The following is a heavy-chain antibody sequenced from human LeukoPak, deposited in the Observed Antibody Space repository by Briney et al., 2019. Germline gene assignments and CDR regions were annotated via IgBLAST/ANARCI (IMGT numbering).Heavy chain of an antibody. V-gene: IGHV4-39*01. CDR1: DDSFTSTNYW. J-gene: IGHJ3*01. CDR2: IQYTGRT. CDR3: ARRRHHYDSYAL. Sequence: SETLSLTCTVSDDSFTSTNYWWDWVRLPPGKGLEWIGGIQYTGRTFSNPSLKSRVTISVDTSKKQFSLDLRSATAADTAVYYCARRRHHYDSYALWGQGTRVTVSS.